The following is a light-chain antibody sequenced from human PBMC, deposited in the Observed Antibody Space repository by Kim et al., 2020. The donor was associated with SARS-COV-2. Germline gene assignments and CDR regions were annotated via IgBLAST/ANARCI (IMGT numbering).Light chain of an antibody. J-gene: IGKJ1*01. CDR3: LQHNSYPWS. V-gene: IGKV1-17*02. Sequence: DIQMTQSPSSLSASIRDRVTITCRASQDIGNDLAWYQQRPGKAPKRLIYDASTLQSGVPSTFSGGRSGTEFTLTINNLRPEDFATYYCLQHNSYPWSFGQGTKVDIK. CDR1: QDIGND. CDR2: DAS.